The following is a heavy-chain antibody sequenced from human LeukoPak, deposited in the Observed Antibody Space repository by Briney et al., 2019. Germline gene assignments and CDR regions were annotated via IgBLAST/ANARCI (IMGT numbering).Heavy chain of an antibody. CDR3: ARTHYNIRNFDY. CDR1: GFSLSTSGVC. Sequence: SSPALLKPTQTHTLTCTFTGFSLSTSGVCVSWIRQPPGKALEWLARIDWDDDKYYSTSLRTRLTICKDTSKNQVVLTMTNMDPVDTATYYCARTHYNIRNFDYWGQGTLVTVSS. CDR2: IDWDDDK. D-gene: IGHD1-14*01. V-gene: IGHV2-70*11. J-gene: IGHJ4*02.